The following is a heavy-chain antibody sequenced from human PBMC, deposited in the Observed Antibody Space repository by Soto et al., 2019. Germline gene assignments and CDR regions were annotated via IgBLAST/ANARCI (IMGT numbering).Heavy chain of an antibody. D-gene: IGHD3-10*01. CDR2: INPNSGGT. Sequence: ASVKVSCKASGYALTELSMHWVRQAPEQGLEWMGWINPNSGGTNYAQKFQGWVNMTRDTSISTAYMELSRLRSDDTAVYYCARDQERILWFGEPRPVDYYYGMAVWGQGTTVTVSS. J-gene: IGHJ6*02. V-gene: IGHV1-2*04. CDR1: GYALTELS. CDR3: ARDQERILWFGEPRPVDYYYGMAV.